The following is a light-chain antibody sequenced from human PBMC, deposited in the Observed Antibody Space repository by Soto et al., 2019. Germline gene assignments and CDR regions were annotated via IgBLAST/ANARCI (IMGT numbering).Light chain of an antibody. V-gene: IGLV2-14*01. CDR3: ASLTTTNFV. Sequence: QSVLTQPASVSGSPGQSITISCTGTSSDVGAYNLVSWYQHLPDKAPKLIISEVTNRPSGVSDRFSGSKPGNTASLTISGLQAEDEADYYCASLTTTNFVFGSGTKVTVL. J-gene: IGLJ1*01. CDR2: EVT. CDR1: SSDVGAYNL.